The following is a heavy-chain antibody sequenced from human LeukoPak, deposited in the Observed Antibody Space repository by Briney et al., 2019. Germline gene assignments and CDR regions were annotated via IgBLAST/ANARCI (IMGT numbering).Heavy chain of an antibody. D-gene: IGHD6-6*01. CDR2: MNPNSSNT. CDR1: GYTFTSYD. J-gene: IGHJ4*02. CDR3: ARGNSRSSSDY. V-gene: IGHV1-8*01. Sequence: ASVKVSCKASGYTFTSYDINGVREATGQGLEWMGWMNPNSSNTGYAQKFQGRVTMTRNTSISTAYMELSRPRSEYTAVYYGARGNSRSSSDYWGQGTLVTVSS.